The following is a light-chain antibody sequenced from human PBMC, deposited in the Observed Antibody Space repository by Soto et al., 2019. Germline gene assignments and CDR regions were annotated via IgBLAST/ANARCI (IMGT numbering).Light chain of an antibody. CDR3: QQYMSSVT. V-gene: IGKV3-20*01. CDR1: QSVDTTF. CDR2: GAS. J-gene: IGKJ1*01. Sequence: EIVLTQSPGSLSLSPGQRATLSCRASQSVDTTFFAWYQKKPGQAPRLLIYGASKGATGIPDRFSGSGSGTDFTLIIIRLEPEDFAVYYCQQYMSSVTFGQGTKVEIK.